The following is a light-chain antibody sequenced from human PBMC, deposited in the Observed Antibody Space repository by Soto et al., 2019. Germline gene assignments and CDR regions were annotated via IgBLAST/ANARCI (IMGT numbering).Light chain of an antibody. J-gene: IGKJ1*01. V-gene: IGKV1-17*01. Sequence: DIQMTQSPSSLSASVVDRVAITCRASQGIRNDLGWYQQKPGXAPKCLIYAASSLHSGVPSRFSGSGSGTEFTLTTSSLQPEDSATYYCLQDNSYPRTFGQGTQVGIK. CDR1: QGIRND. CDR3: LQDNSYPRT. CDR2: AAS.